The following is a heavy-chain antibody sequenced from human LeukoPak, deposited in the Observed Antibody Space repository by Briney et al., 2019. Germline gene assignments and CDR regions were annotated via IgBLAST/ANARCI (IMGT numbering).Heavy chain of an antibody. CDR3: ARGTMIVVVIGYMDV. V-gene: IGHV1-2*02. CDR1: GYTLTGYY. J-gene: IGHJ6*03. CDR2: INPNSGGT. Sequence: ASVKVSCKASGYTLTGYYMHWVRQAPGQGLEWMGWINPNSGGTNYAQKFQGRVTMTRDTSISTAYMELSRLRSDDTAVYYCARGTMIVVVIGYMDVWGKGTTVTISS. D-gene: IGHD3-22*01.